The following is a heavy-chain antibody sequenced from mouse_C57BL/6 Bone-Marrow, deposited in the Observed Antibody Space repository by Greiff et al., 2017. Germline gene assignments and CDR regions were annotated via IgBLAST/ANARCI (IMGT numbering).Heavy chain of an antibody. CDR1: GYTFTSYW. CDR3: ARECDSHYAMDY. CDR2: IYPGSGST. J-gene: IGHJ4*01. Sequence: QVQLQQPGAELVKPGASVKMSCKASGYTFTSYWITWVKQRPGQGLEWIGDIYPGSGSTNYNEKFKSKATLTVDTSSSTAYMQLSSLTSEDSAVYYCARECDSHYAMDYWGQGTTVTVSS. V-gene: IGHV1-55*01.